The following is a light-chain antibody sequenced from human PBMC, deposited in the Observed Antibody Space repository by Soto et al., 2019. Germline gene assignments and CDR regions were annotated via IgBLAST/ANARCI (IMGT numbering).Light chain of an antibody. V-gene: IGKV1-39*01. CDR2: GSY. Sequence: DIQMTQSPSSLSASVGARVTITCRASQIINTYLHWYQHKPGKAPKLLISGSYTLQSGVPSRFSGRGSGTEFALTISSLQPEELATYYCQQRSRNPWTFGPGTKVEIK. CDR1: QIINTY. J-gene: IGKJ1*01. CDR3: QQRSRNPWT.